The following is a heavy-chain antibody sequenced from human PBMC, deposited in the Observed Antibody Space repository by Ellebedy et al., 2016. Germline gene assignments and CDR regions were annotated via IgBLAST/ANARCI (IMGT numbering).Heavy chain of an antibody. Sequence: ASVKVSXKASGYTFTDSYLHWLRQAPGQGLEWMGWIHGNSGGTNLAQEFQGRVTMTRDTSLSTAYIELSRLRSDDTAVYYCARRDYYDLWGQGTLVTVSS. CDR2: IHGNSGGT. V-gene: IGHV1-2*02. CDR1: GYTFTDSY. J-gene: IGHJ4*02. CDR3: ARRDYYDL.